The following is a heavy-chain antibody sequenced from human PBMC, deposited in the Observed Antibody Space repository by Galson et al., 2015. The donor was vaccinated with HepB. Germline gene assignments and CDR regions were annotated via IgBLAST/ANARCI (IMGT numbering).Heavy chain of an antibody. J-gene: IGHJ5*02. V-gene: IGHV1-18*01. Sequence: QSGTEVKKPGESLKISCKASGYTFTSYGISWVRQAPGQGLEWMGWISAYNGNTNYAQKLQGRVTMTTDTSTSTAYMELRSLRSDDTAVYYCAREVVLELSARFDPWGQGTLVTVSS. D-gene: IGHD1-7*01. CDR1: GYTFTSYG. CDR3: AREVVLELSARFDP. CDR2: ISAYNGNT.